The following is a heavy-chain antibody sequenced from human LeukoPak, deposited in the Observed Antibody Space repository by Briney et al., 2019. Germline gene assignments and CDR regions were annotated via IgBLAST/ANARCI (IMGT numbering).Heavy chain of an antibody. J-gene: IGHJ4*02. CDR2: IKSKTDGGTT. D-gene: IGHD2-15*01. V-gene: IGHV3-15*01. Sequence: GGSLRLSCAASGFTFSNAWMSWVRQAPGKGLEWVGRIKSKTDGGTTDYAAPVKGRFTISRDDSKNTLYLQMNSLKTEDTAVYYCTTDIPRFRRGGSCYSIDYWGQGTLVTVSS. CDR1: GFTFSNAW. CDR3: TTDIPRFRRGGSCYSIDY.